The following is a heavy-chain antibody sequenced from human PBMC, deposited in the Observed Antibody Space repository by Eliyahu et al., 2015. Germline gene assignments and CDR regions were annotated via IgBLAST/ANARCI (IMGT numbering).Heavy chain of an antibody. Sequence: QVQLVQSGAEVKKPGASVKVTCKASGYTFSNYGISWVRQAPGQGLQWMGWISVNNGNTDYSQRFQGRVTMTTDTFTSAAYMELRGLRSDDTAVYYCARRAGRGPINWYFDLWGRGTLVTVSS. CDR3: ARRAGRGPINWYFDL. CDR2: ISVNNGNT. D-gene: IGHD3-10*01. V-gene: IGHV1-18*01. CDR1: GYTFSNYG. J-gene: IGHJ2*01.